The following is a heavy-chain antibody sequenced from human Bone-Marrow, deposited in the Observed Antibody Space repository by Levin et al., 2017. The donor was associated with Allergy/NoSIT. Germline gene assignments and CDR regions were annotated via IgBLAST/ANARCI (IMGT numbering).Heavy chain of an antibody. V-gene: IGHV3-15*07. CDR3: TTYYGIAAAGTMYYYYGMDV. J-gene: IGHJ6*02. CDR1: GFTFSNAW. Sequence: GGSLRLSCAASGFTFSNAWMNWVRQAPGKGLEWVGRIKSKTDGGTTDYAAPVKGRFTISRDDSKNTLYLQMNSLKTEDTAVYYCTTYYGIAAAGTMYYYYGMDVWGQGTTVTVSS. D-gene: IGHD6-13*01. CDR2: IKSKTDGGTT.